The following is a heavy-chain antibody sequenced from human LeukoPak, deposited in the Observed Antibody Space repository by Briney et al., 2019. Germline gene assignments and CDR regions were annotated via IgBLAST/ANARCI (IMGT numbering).Heavy chain of an antibody. V-gene: IGHV4-39*01. Sequence: SETLSLTCTVSGGSISSSSYYWGWIRQPPGKGLEWIGSIYYSGSTYYYPSLKSRVTISVDTSKNQFSLKLSSVTAADTAVYYCARLNWNYDVDYWGQGTLVTVSS. J-gene: IGHJ4*02. CDR1: GGSISSSSYY. CDR3: ARLNWNYDVDY. CDR2: IYYSGST. D-gene: IGHD1-7*01.